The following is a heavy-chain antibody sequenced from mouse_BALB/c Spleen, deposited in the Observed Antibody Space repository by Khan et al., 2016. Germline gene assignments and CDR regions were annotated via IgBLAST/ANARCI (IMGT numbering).Heavy chain of an antibody. V-gene: IGHV1-87*01. Sequence: VQLQESGAELARPGASVKLSCKASGYTFTSYWMQWVKQRPGQGLEWIGAIYPGDGDTRYTQKFKGKATLTADKSSSTAYMQLSSLASEDSAVYYWARGDDGNYDYAMDYWGQGTSGTVSS. J-gene: IGHJ4*01. D-gene: IGHD2-1*01. CDR3: ARGDDGNYDYAMDY. CDR1: GYTFTSYW. CDR2: IYPGDGDT.